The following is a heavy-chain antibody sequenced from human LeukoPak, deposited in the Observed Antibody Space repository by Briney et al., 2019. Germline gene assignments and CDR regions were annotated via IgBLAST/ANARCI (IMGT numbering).Heavy chain of an antibody. V-gene: IGHV3-23*01. CDR3: AKKVVVGATSPYSDFQD. CDR2: ISGSGGST. D-gene: IGHD1-26*01. J-gene: IGHJ1*01. CDR1: GFTFSSYA. Sequence: GSLRLSCVASGFTFSSYAMSWVRQAPGKGLEWVSAISGSGGSTKHADSVKGRFTISRDNSKNTLHLQMNSLRAEDTALYYCAKKVVVGATSPYSDFQDWGQGTLVTVSS.